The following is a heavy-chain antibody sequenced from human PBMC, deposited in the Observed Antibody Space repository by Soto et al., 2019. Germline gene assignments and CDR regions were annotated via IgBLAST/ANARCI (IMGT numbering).Heavy chain of an antibody. J-gene: IGHJ5*02. Sequence: ASVKVSCKASGYTLASYDMNWVRQDTGQGLEWMGWMNPNSGNTGYAQKFQGRVTITADESTSTAYMELSSLRSEDTAVYYCARDWDYDSSGYSPDWFDPWGQGTLVTVSS. CDR2: MNPNSGNT. D-gene: IGHD3-22*01. V-gene: IGHV1-8*01. CDR3: ARDWDYDSSGYSPDWFDP. CDR1: GYTLASYD.